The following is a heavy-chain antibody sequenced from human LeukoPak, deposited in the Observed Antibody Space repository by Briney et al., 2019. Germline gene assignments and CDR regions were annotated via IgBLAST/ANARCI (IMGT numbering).Heavy chain of an antibody. D-gene: IGHD5-18*01. CDR1: GFSVSSIE. J-gene: IGHJ4*02. V-gene: IGHV3-30*18. CDR3: AKDRYPTSYSYGFGY. CDR2: ISYDGSNK. Sequence: GGSLRLSCADSGFSVSSIEMKWVRQAPGKGLEWVAVISYDGSNKYYADSVKGRFTISRDNSKNTLYLQMNSLRAEDTAVYYCAKDRYPTSYSYGFGYWGQGTLVTVSS.